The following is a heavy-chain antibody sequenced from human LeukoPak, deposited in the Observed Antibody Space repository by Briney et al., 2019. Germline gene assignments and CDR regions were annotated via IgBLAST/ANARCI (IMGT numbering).Heavy chain of an antibody. Sequence: GGSLRLSCAASGFAFSSYGMRWVRQAPGKGLEWVAVISYDGSNKYYADSVKGRFTISRDNSKNTLYLQMNSLRAEDTAVYYCAKDRTIFGVVKRSYFDYWGQGTLVTVSS. V-gene: IGHV3-30*18. CDR1: GFAFSSYG. J-gene: IGHJ4*02. D-gene: IGHD3-3*01. CDR2: ISYDGSNK. CDR3: AKDRTIFGVVKRSYFDY.